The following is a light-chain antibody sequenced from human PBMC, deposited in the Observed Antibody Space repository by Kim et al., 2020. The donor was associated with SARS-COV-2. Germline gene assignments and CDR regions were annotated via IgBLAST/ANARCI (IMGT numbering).Light chain of an antibody. V-gene: IGKV1-27*01. Sequence: ASVGDRVPITGRASQGISNYLAWYQQKPGKVPKLLIYTASTLQSGVPSRFSGSGSGTDFTLTISSLQPEDVATYYCQKYNSVPWTFGQGTKVDIK. CDR1: QGISNY. CDR2: TAS. CDR3: QKYNSVPWT. J-gene: IGKJ1*01.